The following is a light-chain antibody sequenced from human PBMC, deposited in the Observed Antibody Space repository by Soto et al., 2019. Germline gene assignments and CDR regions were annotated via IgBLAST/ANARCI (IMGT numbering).Light chain of an antibody. CDR2: KAS. CDR1: QSISSW. CDR3: QQYNSYRT. J-gene: IGKJ1*01. V-gene: IGKV1-5*03. Sequence: DIQMTQSPSTLSASVGDRVAITCRASQSISSWLAWYQQKPGKAPKLLIYKASSLESGVPSRFSGSGSGTEFTLTFSSLQPDDFATYYCQQYNSYRTFGQGTKV.